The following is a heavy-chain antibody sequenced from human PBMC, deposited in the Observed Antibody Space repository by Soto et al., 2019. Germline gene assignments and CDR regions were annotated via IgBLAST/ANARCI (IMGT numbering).Heavy chain of an antibody. V-gene: IGHV3-53*01. J-gene: IGHJ4*02. CDR1: GFTVSSNY. CDR3: ARSYYYDSTGYYRTFDY. D-gene: IGHD3-22*01. CDR2: IYSGGST. Sequence: AGGSLRLSCAASGFTVSSNYMSWVRQAPGKGLEWVSVIYSGGSTYYADSVKGRFTISRDNSKNTLYLQMNSLRAADTALYFCARSYYYDSTGYYRTFDYWGPGTLVTVSS.